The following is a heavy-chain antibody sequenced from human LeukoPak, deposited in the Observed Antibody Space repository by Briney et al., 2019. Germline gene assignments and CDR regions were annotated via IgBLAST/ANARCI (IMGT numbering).Heavy chain of an antibody. J-gene: IGHJ4*02. CDR3: ARDGGNSPEGDRQFDY. CDR1: GGTFSSYA. D-gene: IGHD4-23*01. CDR2: IIPIFGTA. V-gene: IGHV1-69*05. Sequence: GASVKVSCKASGGTFSSYAISWVRQAPGQGLEWMGGIIPIFGTANYAQKFQGRVTITTDESTSTAYMELSSLRSEDTAVYYCARDGGNSPEGDRQFDYWGQGTLVTVSS.